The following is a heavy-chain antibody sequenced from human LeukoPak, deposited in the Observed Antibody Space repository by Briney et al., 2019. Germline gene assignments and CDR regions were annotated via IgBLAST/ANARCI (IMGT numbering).Heavy chain of an antibody. CDR1: GIAFSNSI. D-gene: IGHD3-22*01. V-gene: IGHV3-30*04. Sequence: GGSLRLSCAASGIAFSNSIMHWVRQATGKGLEWVSAMSFDGFSKYYADSLKGRLSISRDDSKNTVYLQMNSLRLEDTAVYYCAREGHTSGYCGTFDVWGQGTTVVVSS. J-gene: IGHJ3*01. CDR3: AREGHTSGYCGTFDV. CDR2: MSFDGFSK.